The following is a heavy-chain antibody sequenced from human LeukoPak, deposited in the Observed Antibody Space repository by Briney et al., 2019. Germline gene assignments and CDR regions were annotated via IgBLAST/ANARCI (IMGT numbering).Heavy chain of an antibody. Sequence: GGSLRLSCAASGFTLSNAWMGWVRQAPGKGLEWVGRIKSKTDGGTTDYGTPVKGRFSISRDDSKNTLYPQMNSLKIDDTAVYYCSTELRWELPPLDYWGQGTLVTVSS. D-gene: IGHD1-26*01. CDR2: IKSKTDGGTT. J-gene: IGHJ4*02. CDR3: STELRWELPPLDY. V-gene: IGHV3-15*01. CDR1: GFTLSNAW.